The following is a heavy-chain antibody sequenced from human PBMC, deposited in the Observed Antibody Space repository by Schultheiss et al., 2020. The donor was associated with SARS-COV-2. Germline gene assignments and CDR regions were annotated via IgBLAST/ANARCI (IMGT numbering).Heavy chain of an antibody. CDR2: INHSGST. V-gene: IGHV4-61*08. Sequence: SETLSLTCTVSGGSISSGGYYWSWIRQPPGKGLEWIGEINHSGSTNYNPSLKSRVTISVDTSKNQFSLKLSSVTAADTAVYYCARDYGGLFDYWGQGTLVTVSS. CDR3: ARDYGGLFDY. CDR1: GGSISSGGYY. J-gene: IGHJ4*02. D-gene: IGHD4-23*01.